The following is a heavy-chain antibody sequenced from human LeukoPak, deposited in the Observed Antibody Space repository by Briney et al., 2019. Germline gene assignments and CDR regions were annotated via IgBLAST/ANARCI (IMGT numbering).Heavy chain of an antibody. J-gene: IGHJ6*03. V-gene: IGHV3-23*01. D-gene: IGHD3-10*01. CDR1: GFTFKNYG. Sequence: GGTLRLSCAASGFTFKNYGMSWVRQAPGKGLEWVSAICTSGDCTYYGDSVKGRFTISRDNSKNTLYLQMNSLRAEDTAVYYCAKAGSGGSGSYFISFYYYYYMDVWGKGTTVTISS. CDR2: ICTSGDCT. CDR3: AKAGSGGSGSYFISFYYYYYMDV.